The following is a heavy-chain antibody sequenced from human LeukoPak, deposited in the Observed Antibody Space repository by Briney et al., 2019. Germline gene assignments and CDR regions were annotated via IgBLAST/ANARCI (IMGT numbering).Heavy chain of an antibody. CDR2: IYYSGST. CDR1: GGSISSYY. CDR3: ARVRGLLTLDP. V-gene: IGHV4-59*01. Sequence: SETLSLTCTVSGGSISSYYWSWIRQPPGKGLEWIGYIYYSGSTNYNPSLKSRVTISVDTSKNQFSLKLSSVTAADTAVYYCARVRGLLTLDPWGQGTLVTVSS. J-gene: IGHJ5*02. D-gene: IGHD1-26*01.